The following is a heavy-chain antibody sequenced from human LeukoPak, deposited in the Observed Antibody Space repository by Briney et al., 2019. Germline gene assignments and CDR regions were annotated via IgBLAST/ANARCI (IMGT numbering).Heavy chain of an antibody. D-gene: IGHD5-24*01. V-gene: IGHV1-18*01. CDR1: GYTFTSYG. CDR2: ISAYNGNT. CDR3: ARDVGDGYTRYYFDY. Sequence: GASVKVSCKASGYTFTSYGISWVRQAPGQGLEWMGWISAYNGNTNYAQKHQGRVTMTTDTSTSTAYMELRSLRSDDTAVYYCARDVGDGYTRYYFDYWGQGTLVTVSS. J-gene: IGHJ4*02.